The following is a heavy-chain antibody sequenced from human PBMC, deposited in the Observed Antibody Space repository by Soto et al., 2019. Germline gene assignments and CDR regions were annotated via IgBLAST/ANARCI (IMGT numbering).Heavy chain of an antibody. CDR1: GYSFANYW. D-gene: IGHD3-22*01. CDR3: ARQIYDSDTGPNFQYYFDS. J-gene: IGHJ4*02. CDR2: IDPSDSYT. V-gene: IGHV5-10-1*01. Sequence: PGESLKISCKGSGYSFANYWITWVRQVPGKGLEWVGRIDPSDSYTKYSPSFRGHVTISVTKSITTVFLQWSSLRASDTAMYYCARQIYDSDTGPNFQYYFDSWGQGTPVTVSS.